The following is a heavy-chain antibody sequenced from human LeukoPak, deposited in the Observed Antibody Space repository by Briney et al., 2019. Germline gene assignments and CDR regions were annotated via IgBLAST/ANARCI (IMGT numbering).Heavy chain of an antibody. CDR1: GFTFRSYS. D-gene: IGHD6-19*01. Sequence: GGSLRLSCAASGFTFRSYSINCVREAPGRGVWWGSYISSSTSTIYYADSVKGRFTISRDNAKKSVYLQMDSLRAEDTAIYYCARVSSSGWWGEFDYWGQGTLVTVSS. CDR2: ISSSTSTI. J-gene: IGHJ4*02. V-gene: IGHV3-48*01. CDR3: ARVSSSGWWGEFDY.